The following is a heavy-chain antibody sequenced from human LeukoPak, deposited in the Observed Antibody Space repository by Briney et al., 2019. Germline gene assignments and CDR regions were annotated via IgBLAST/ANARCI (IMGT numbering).Heavy chain of an antibody. V-gene: IGHV3-7*04. D-gene: IGHD4-23*01. CDR3: ARVGYGGNAKDY. CDR1: GFTFSAYY. Sequence: PGGSLRLSCAASGFTFSAYYMAWLRQAPGKGFEWVANIKEDGSKRYYVDSVRGRFSTTRDNAKNSLYLQMNSLRAEDTAVYYCARVGYGGNAKDYWGQGTLVTVSS. J-gene: IGHJ4*02. CDR2: IKEDGSKR.